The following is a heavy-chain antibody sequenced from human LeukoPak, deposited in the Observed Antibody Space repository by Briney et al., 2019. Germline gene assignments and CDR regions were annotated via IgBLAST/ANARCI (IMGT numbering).Heavy chain of an antibody. Sequence: PGGSLRLSCAASGFTFSNAWMSWVRQAPGKGLEWVGRIKSKTDGGTTDYAAPVKGRFTISRDDSKNTLYLQMNSLKTEDTAVHYCNYYYDSSGYYLDYWGQGTLVTVSS. V-gene: IGHV3-15*01. CDR2: IKSKTDGGTT. CDR1: GFTFSNAW. CDR3: NYYYDSSGYYLDY. J-gene: IGHJ4*02. D-gene: IGHD3-22*01.